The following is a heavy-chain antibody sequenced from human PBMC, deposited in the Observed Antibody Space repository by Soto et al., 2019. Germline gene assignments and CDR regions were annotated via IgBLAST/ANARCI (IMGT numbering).Heavy chain of an antibody. D-gene: IGHD5-18*01. CDR1: GGSFSGYY. J-gene: IGHJ5*02. CDR3: AREAGRLTGGYRPIRVLWWFDP. Sequence: ETLSLTCAVYGGSFSGYYWSWIRQPPGKGLEWIGEINHSGSTNYNPSLKSRVTISVDTSKNQFSLKLSSVTAADTAVYYCAREAGRLTGGYRPIRVLWWFDPWGQGTLVTVSS. V-gene: IGHV4-34*01. CDR2: INHSGST.